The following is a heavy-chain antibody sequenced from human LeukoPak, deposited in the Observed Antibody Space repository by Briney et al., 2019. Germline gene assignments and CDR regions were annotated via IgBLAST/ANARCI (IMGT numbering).Heavy chain of an antibody. CDR2: IYHIGST. D-gene: IGHD6-19*01. CDR1: GYSISSGYY. CDR3: ARVAQKLERIAVAGTSEWRANWYFDL. J-gene: IGHJ2*01. Sequence: SETLSLTCTVSGYSISSGYYWGWIRQPPGKGLEWIGNIYHIGSTYYNASLKSRVTISIDTSKNQFSLKLRSVTAADTAVYYCARVAQKLERIAVAGTSEWRANWYFDLWGRGTLVTVSS. V-gene: IGHV4-38-2*02.